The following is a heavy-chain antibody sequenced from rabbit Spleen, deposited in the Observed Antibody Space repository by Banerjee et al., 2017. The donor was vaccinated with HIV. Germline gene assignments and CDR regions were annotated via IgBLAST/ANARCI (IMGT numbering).Heavy chain of an antibody. D-gene: IGHD1-1*01. CDR3: ARDTSSSFSSYGMDL. Sequence: QEQLEESGGGLVKPEGSLTLTCKASGFSFSDRDVMCWVRQAPGKGLEWIGCINSSSGSTVYATWAKGRFSIYRASWTTVTLQMTSLTAADTATYFCARDTSSSFSSYGMDLWGPGTLVTVS. CDR2: INSSSGST. CDR1: GFSFSDRDV. J-gene: IGHJ6*01. V-gene: IGHV1S45*01.